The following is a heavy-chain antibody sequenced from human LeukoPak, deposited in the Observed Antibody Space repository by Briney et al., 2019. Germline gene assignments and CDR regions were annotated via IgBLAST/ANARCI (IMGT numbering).Heavy chain of an antibody. D-gene: IGHD3-22*01. V-gene: IGHV4-38-2*02. Sequence: SETVSLTCAVSGYSISRGYYWGCIRQPPGQGLEWIGSIYHSGSTYYNPSLKSRATIPVHTSKNQFSLKLSSVTASDAAVYYCAGDRGYYDSSGYYAVDYWGQGTLVTVSS. CDR1: GYSISRGYY. CDR2: IYHSGST. J-gene: IGHJ4*02. CDR3: AGDRGYYDSSGYYAVDY.